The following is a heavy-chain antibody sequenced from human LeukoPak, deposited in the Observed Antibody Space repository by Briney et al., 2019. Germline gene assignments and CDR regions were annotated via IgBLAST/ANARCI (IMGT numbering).Heavy chain of an antibody. Sequence: GGSLRLSCAASAFTFSDYSMNWVRQARGGGLEGISYISGRSSNIYYADSVRGRFTISRDNAKNSMYLQMNSLRAEDTAVYYCARDRLTSGSYFFDYWGQGTLVTVSS. D-gene: IGHD1-26*01. CDR2: ISGRSSNI. J-gene: IGHJ4*02. CDR1: AFTFSDYS. CDR3: ARDRLTSGSYFFDY. V-gene: IGHV3-48*01.